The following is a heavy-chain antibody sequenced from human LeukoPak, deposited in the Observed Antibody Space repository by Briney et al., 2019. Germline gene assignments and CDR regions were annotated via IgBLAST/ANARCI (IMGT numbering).Heavy chain of an antibody. V-gene: IGHV4-59*08. D-gene: IGHD4-17*01. J-gene: IGHJ4*02. CDR1: GGSISSYY. CDR3: ARVPTVTFFDY. CDR2: IYYSGST. Sequence: SETLSLTCTVSGGSISSYYWSWIRQPPGKGLEWIGYIYYSGSTNYNPSLKSRVTISVDASKNQFSLKLSSVTAADTAVYYCARVPTVTFFDYWGQGTLVTVSS.